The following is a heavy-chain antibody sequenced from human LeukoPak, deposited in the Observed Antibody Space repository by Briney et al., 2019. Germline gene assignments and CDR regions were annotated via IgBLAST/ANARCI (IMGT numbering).Heavy chain of an antibody. CDR1: GFTFSSYS. J-gene: IGHJ6*03. CDR2: ISGSGGST. CDR3: AKGYYYGSGSYFNMDV. D-gene: IGHD3-10*01. V-gene: IGHV3-23*01. Sequence: GGSLRLSCAASGFTFSSYSMNWVRQAPGKGLEWVSAISGSGGSTYYADSVKGRFTISRDNSKNTLYLQMNSLRAEDTAVYYCAKGYYYGSGSYFNMDVWGKGTTVTVSS.